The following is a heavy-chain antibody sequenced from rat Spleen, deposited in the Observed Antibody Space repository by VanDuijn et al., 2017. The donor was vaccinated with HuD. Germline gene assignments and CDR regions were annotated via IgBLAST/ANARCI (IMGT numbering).Heavy chain of an antibody. D-gene: IGHD1-11*01. J-gene: IGHJ4*01. CDR3: ARERNYGGYSEPYYVMDA. CDR2: IWTGGST. V-gene: IGHV2-47*01. Sequence: QVQLKESGPGLVQPSQTLSLTCTVSGLSLSRNSVSWIRQPPGKGLEWMGIIWTGGSTDYNSALKSRLSISRDTSKSQVFLKMNSLKTEDIATYYCARERNYGGYSEPYYVMDAWGQGASVTVSS. CDR1: GLSLSRNS.